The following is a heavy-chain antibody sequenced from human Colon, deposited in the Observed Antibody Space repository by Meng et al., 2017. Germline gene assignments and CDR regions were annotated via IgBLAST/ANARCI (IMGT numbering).Heavy chain of an antibody. J-gene: IGHJ4*02. CDR1: GGSISSSSYY. V-gene: IGHV4-39*01. CDR3: ARSSGSGIYSSPYFDY. CDR2: IHHSGSA. Sequence: QVQLQESGPGLVKPSQTLSLTCTGSGGSISSSSYYWGWIRQPPGKGLEWIGSIHHSGSAYYNPSLKSRVTISVDTSKNQFSLKLSSVTAADTAMFYCARSSGSGIYSSPYFDYWGQGSLVTVSS. D-gene: IGHD3-10*01.